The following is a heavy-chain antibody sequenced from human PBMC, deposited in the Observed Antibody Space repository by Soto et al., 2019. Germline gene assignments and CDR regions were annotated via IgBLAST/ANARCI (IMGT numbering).Heavy chain of an antibody. J-gene: IGHJ5*02. D-gene: IGHD4-17*01. V-gene: IGHV3-23*01. Sequence: GGSLSLSCAAYGFTFSSYAINWVRQAPGKGLEWVSGISGSGGSTYYADSVKGGFTISRENSKNTLYLQMNSLRAEDTAVYYCAKAYDYGDYCLDTWGQGTLVTVSS. CDR2: ISGSGGST. CDR3: AKAYDYGDYCLDT. CDR1: GFTFSSYA.